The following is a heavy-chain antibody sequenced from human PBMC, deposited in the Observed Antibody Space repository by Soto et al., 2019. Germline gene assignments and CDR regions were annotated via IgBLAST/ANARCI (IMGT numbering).Heavy chain of an antibody. V-gene: IGHV1-69*02. CDR1: GGTFSSYT. J-gene: IGHJ4*02. D-gene: IGHD3-10*01. CDR3: ASDKETPDYYGSGSYDY. CDR2: IIPILGIA. Sequence: QVQLVQSGAEVKKPGSSVKVSCKASGGTFSSYTISWVRQAPGQGLEWMGRIIPILGIANYAQKFQGRVTTTADKSTSTAYMELSSLRSEDTAVYYCASDKETPDYYGSGSYDYWGQGTLVTVSS.